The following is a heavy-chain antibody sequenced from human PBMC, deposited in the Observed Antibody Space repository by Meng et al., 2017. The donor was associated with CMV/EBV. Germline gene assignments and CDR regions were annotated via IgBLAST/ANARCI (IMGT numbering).Heavy chain of an antibody. V-gene: IGHV1-18*01. J-gene: IGHJ6*02. D-gene: IGHD3-3*01. CDR1: GYTFTSYG. CDR3: ARDRAGRITIFGVVQGGGMDV. CDR2: ISAYNGNT. Sequence: ASVKVSCKASGYTFTSYGISWVRQAPGQGLEWMGWISAYNGNTNYAQKLQGRVTITTDESTSTAYMELSSLRSEDTAVYYCARDRAGRITIFGVVQGGGMDVWGQGTTVTVSS.